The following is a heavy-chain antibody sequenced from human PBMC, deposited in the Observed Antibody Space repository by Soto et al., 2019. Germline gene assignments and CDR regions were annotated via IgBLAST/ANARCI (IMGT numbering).Heavy chain of an antibody. D-gene: IGHD3-10*01. V-gene: IGHV4-31*03. Sequence: PSETLSLTCTVSGGSISSGGYYWSWIRQHPGKGLEWIGYIYYSGSTYYNPSLKSRVTISVDTSKNQFSLKLSSVTAADTAVYYCARNFRGAGDYWGQGTLVTVSS. CDR1: GGSISSGGYY. CDR2: IYYSGST. CDR3: ARNFRGAGDY. J-gene: IGHJ4*02.